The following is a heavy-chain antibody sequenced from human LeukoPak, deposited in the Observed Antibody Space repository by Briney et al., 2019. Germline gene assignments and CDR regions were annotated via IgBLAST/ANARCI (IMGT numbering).Heavy chain of an antibody. Sequence: SETLSLTCAVYGGSFSGYYWSWIRQPPGKGLEWIGEINDSESTNYNPSLKSRVTISVDTSKNQFSLKLSSVTAADTAVYYCARELLSPYSSGFFDYWGQGTLVTVSS. D-gene: IGHD6-19*01. CDR2: INDSEST. CDR3: ARELLSPYSSGFFDY. V-gene: IGHV4-34*01. J-gene: IGHJ4*02. CDR1: GGSFSGYY.